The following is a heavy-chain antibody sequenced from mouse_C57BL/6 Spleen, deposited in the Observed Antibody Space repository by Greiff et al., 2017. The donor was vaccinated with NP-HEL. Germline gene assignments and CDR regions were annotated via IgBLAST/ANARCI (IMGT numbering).Heavy chain of an antibody. CDR2: INPNYGTT. V-gene: IGHV1-39*01. CDR1: GYSFTDYN. CDR3: ASLGVVATDYWYFDV. D-gene: IGHD1-1*01. Sequence: EVKLMESGPELVKPGASVKISCKASGYSFTDYNMNWVKQSNGKSLEWIGVINPNYGTTSYNQKFKGKATLTVDQSSSTAYMQLNSLTSEDSAVYYCASLGVVATDYWYFDVWGTGTTVTVSS. J-gene: IGHJ1*03.